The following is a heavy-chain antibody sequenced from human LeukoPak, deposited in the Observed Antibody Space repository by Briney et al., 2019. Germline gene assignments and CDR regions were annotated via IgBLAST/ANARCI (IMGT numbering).Heavy chain of an antibody. CDR1: GFRFASSW. CDR3: ARQSVRGYSGYDLDY. V-gene: IGHV5-51*01. Sequence: GESLKISCEGFGFRFASSWIAWVRQMPGKGLEWMGIIYPGDSDTRYSPSFQGQVTISADKSISTAYLQWSSLKASDTAMYYCARQSVRGYSGYDLDYWGQGTLVTVSS. J-gene: IGHJ4*02. D-gene: IGHD5-12*01. CDR2: IYPGDSDT.